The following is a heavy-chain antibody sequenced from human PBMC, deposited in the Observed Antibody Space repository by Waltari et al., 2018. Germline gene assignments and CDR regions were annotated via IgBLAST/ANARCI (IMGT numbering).Heavy chain of an antibody. V-gene: IGHV3-21*01. CDR1: GFTFSSYS. CDR3: AREEYGMDV. CDR2: ISSRNTYI. Sequence: EVQLVESGGGLVKPGGSLRLSCAASGFTFSSYSMNWVRQAPGKGVEVVSSISSRNTYIYYAESVKGRFTISRDNAKNSLYLQMNSLRADDTAVYYCAREEYGMDVWGQGTTVTVSS. J-gene: IGHJ6*02.